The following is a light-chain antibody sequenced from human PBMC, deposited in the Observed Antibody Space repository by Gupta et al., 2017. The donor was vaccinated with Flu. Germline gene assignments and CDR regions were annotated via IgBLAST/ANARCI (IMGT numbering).Light chain of an antibody. CDR1: QNVNTY. CDR2: DAS. Sequence: MELTQPTATLSFSPGERATLPCRARQNVNTYLAWYQKKPGQAPRLLLYDASNRATGIPARFSGSGSGTDFTLPISSLEPEDFAVYYCQKRSNWPPYTFGQGTRLEIK. CDR3: QKRSNWPPYT. V-gene: IGKV3-11*01. J-gene: IGKJ2*01.